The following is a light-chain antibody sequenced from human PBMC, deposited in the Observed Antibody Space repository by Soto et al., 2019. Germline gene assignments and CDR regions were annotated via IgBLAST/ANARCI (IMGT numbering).Light chain of an antibody. J-gene: IGLJ1*01. V-gene: IGLV1-44*01. CDR2: TDS. Sequence: QSVLTQPPSASGTPGQRVTISCSGSSSNIGSNAVNWYQHLPETAPKLLIFTDSQRLSGVPDRFSGSRSGTSASLSISGLQSADEDDYYCASWDGSLIGHVFGSGTKLTVL. CDR1: SSNIGSNA. CDR3: ASWDGSLIGHV.